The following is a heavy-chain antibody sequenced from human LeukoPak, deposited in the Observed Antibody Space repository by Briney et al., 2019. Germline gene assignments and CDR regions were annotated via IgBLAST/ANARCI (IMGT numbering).Heavy chain of an antibody. CDR3: ARDLDIVVVPAAFDAFDI. CDR1: GFTLISYW. D-gene: IGHD2-2*01. J-gene: IGHJ3*02. Sequence: GGSLRLSCAASGFTLISYWMGWVRQAPGKGREWVPTIKQDGSEKYYVDSVKGRFTISRDNAKNSLYLQMNSLRAEDTAVYYCARDLDIVVVPAAFDAFDIWGQGTMVTVSS. CDR2: IKQDGSEK. V-gene: IGHV3-7*01.